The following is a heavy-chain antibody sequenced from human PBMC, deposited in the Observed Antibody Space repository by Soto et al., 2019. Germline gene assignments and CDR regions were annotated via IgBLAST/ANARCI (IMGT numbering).Heavy chain of an antibody. D-gene: IGHD6-19*01. CDR2: INAGNGNT. V-gene: IGHV1-3*01. CDR3: ARGISSGWDAGWFDP. J-gene: IGHJ5*02. Sequence: QVQLVQSGAAVKKPGASVKVSCKASGYTFTSYAMHWVRQAPGQRLEWMGWINAGNGNTKYSQKFQGRVTITRDTSASTAYVELSSLRSDDTAVYYCARGISSGWDAGWFDPWGQGTLVTVSS. CDR1: GYTFTSYA.